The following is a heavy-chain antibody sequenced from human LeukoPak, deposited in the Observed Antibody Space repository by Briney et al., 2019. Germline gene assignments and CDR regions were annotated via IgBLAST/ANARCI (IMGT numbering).Heavy chain of an antibody. V-gene: IGHV4-34*01. CDR3: ARGPAVAGTRYYYYYYMDV. CDR2: INHSGST. Sequence: SETLSLTCAVYGGSFSGYYWSWLRQPPGKGLEWIGEINHSGSTNYNPSLKSRVTISVDTSKNQFSLKLSSVTAADTAVYYCARGPAVAGTRYYYYYYMDVWGKGTTVTVSS. CDR1: GGSFSGYY. D-gene: IGHD6-19*01. J-gene: IGHJ6*03.